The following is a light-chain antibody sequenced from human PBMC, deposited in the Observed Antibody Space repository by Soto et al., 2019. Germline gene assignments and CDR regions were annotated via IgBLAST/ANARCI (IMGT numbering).Light chain of an antibody. CDR2: DNN. CDR3: GTWDNSPSAGV. V-gene: IGLV1-51*01. Sequence: QSVLTQPPSVSAAPGQKVTISCSGSTSNIGNKYVSWYQQVPGTAPKLLIYDNNKRPSGIPDRFSGSKSGTSATLGITGLQTGDEADYYCGTWDNSPSAGVFGGGTKVTVL. J-gene: IGLJ3*02. CDR1: TSNIGNKY.